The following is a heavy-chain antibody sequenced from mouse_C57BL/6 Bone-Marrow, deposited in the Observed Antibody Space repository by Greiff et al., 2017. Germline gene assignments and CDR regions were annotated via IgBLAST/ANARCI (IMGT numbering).Heavy chain of an antibody. CDR2: ISSGSSTI. D-gene: IGHD1-1*01. Sequence: EVQLKQSGGGLVKPGGSLKLSCAASGFTFSDYGMHWVRQAPEKGLEWVAYISSGSSTIYYADTVKGRFTISRDNAKNTLFLQMTSLRSEDTAMYYCARPYYYGSLDYWGQGTTLTVSS. CDR1: GFTFSDYG. J-gene: IGHJ2*01. CDR3: ARPYYYGSLDY. V-gene: IGHV5-17*01.